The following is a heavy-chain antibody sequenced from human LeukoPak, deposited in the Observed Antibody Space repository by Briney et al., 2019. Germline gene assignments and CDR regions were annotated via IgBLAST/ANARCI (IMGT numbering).Heavy chain of an antibody. CDR3: ARGWTQRGYFDY. J-gene: IGHJ4*02. CDR1: GFTFTTYA. V-gene: IGHV3-30-3*01. CDR2: ISLDGSNK. D-gene: IGHD3/OR15-3a*01. Sequence: GGSLRLSCAASGFTFTTYAMHWVRQAPGKGLEWVAVISLDGSNKYYADSVKGRFTISRDNSKNILYLQMNSLRAEDTAVYYCARGWTQRGYFDYWGQGTLVTVSS.